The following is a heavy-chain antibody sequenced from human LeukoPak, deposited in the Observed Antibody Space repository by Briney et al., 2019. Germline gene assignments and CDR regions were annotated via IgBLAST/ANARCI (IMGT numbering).Heavy chain of an antibody. Sequence: ASVKVSCKASGYTFTGYFIHWVRQAPGQGLEWMGRINPNSGGANYAQKFQGRVTMTRDTSISTAYMELSRLRSDDTAVYYCAREMQEQWQVVDAFDIWGQGTMVSVSS. D-gene: IGHD6-19*01. CDR2: INPNSGGA. J-gene: IGHJ3*02. CDR3: AREMQEQWQVVDAFDI. V-gene: IGHV1-2*06. CDR1: GYTFTGYF.